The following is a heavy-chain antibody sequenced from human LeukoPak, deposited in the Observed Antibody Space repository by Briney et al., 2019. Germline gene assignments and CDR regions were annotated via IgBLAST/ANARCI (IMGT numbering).Heavy chain of an antibody. D-gene: IGHD3-3*01. CDR1: GFTFSSYA. J-gene: IGHJ4*02. CDR2: ISGSGGNT. V-gene: IGHV3-23*01. Sequence: PGGSLRLSCAASGFTFSSYAMSWVRQAPGKGLEWVSAISGSGGNTYYADSVKGRFTISGDNSKNTLYLQMNSLRVDDTAVYHCAKEIGNFWRPLDCWGQGTLVTVSS. CDR3: AKEIGNFWRPLDC.